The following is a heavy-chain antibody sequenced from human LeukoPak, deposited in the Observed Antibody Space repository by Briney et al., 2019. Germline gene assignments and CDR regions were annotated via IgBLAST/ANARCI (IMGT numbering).Heavy chain of an antibody. Sequence: GGSLRLSCAASGFTFSSYSMNWVRQAPGKGLEWVSSISSSSSYIYYADSVRGRFTISRDNAKNSLYLQMNSLRAEDTAVYYCASQYCGGDCYNYWGQRTLVTVSS. J-gene: IGHJ4*02. CDR2: ISSSSSYI. CDR1: GFTFSSYS. CDR3: ASQYCGGDCYNY. D-gene: IGHD2-21*02. V-gene: IGHV3-21*01.